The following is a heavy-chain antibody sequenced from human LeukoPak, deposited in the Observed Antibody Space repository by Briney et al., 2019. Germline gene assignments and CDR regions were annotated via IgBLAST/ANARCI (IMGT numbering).Heavy chain of an antibody. CDR3: ARGGSGRKYYYMDV. CDR2: IYRDGSEK. V-gene: IGHV3-7*04. D-gene: IGHD1-26*01. Sequence: GGSLRLSRAASRFTLSGYWMSWVRQAPGKGLEWVANIYRDGSEKYYVDSVKGRFTISRDNAKNSLYLQMNSLGVDDTAVYYCARGGSGRKYYYMDVWGKGTTVTVSS. J-gene: IGHJ6*03. CDR1: RFTLSGYW.